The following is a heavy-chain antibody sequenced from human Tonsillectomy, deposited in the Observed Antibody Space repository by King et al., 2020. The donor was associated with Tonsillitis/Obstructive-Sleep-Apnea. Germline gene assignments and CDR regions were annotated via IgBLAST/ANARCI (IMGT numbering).Heavy chain of an antibody. CDR3: ARTTVTTTSAFDI. CDR1: GFTVSSNY. Sequence: VQLVESGGGLIQPGGSLRLSCAASGFTVSSNYMSWVRQAPGKGLEWVSVIYSGGSTYYADSVKGRFTISRDNSKNTLYLQMNSLRAEDTVVYYCARTTVTTTSAFDIWGQGTMVTVSS. CDR2: IYSGGST. D-gene: IGHD4-17*01. V-gene: IGHV3-53*01. J-gene: IGHJ3*02.